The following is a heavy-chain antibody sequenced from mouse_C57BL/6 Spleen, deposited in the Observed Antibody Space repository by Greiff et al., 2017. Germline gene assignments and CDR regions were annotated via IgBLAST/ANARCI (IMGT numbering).Heavy chain of an antibody. CDR2: INYDGSST. CDR3: ARVGYYGSSLDY. V-gene: IGHV5-16*01. Sequence: DVLLVESEGGLVQPGSSMKLSCTASGFTFSDYYMAWVRQVPEKGLEWVANINYDGSSTYYMDSLKSRVIISRDIAKNILYLQMSSLKSEDTATDDCARVGYYGSSLDYWGQGTTLTVSS. D-gene: IGHD1-1*01. J-gene: IGHJ2*01. CDR1: GFTFSDYY.